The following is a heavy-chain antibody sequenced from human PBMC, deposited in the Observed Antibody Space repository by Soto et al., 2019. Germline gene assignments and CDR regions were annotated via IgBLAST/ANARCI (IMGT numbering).Heavy chain of an antibody. CDR2: IKRKIDGETT. D-gene: IGHD2-2*01. CDR3: AADRYCSSNTCPGAFDI. Sequence: EVQLLESGGDLAEPGGSLRLSCAASGFAFTHVWMTWVRQAPGRGLEWVGRIKRKIDGETTNYAAPVKGRFTISREDSKNPLYLQMNSLKTDDSAVYYCAADRYCSSNTCPGAFDIWGQGTTV. J-gene: IGHJ3*02. V-gene: IGHV3-15*01. CDR1: GFAFTHVW.